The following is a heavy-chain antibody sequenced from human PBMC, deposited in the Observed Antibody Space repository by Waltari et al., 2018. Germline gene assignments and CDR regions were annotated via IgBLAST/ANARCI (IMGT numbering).Heavy chain of an antibody. CDR3: ARGRPSDDGRLLGFFD. J-gene: IGHJ4*02. CDR2: SNYSGNT. CDR1: CESFSAYS. V-gene: IGHV4-34*01. Sequence: QVQLQQWGVGLLKPSETLSLTCAVSCESFSAYSWNWIPPPPGKGLEWIGESNYSGNTNYNSSLRSRVTILADASKIQVSLKLRAATAADTAMYYCARGRPSDDGRLLGFFDWGQGILVTVAS. D-gene: IGHD3-3*01.